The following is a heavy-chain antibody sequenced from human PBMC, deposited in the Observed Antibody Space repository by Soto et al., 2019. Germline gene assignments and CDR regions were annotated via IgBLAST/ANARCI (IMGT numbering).Heavy chain of an antibody. CDR3: ARDRDGYNYFDY. J-gene: IGHJ4*02. CDR2: IYYSGST. CDR1: GGSISSGDYY. D-gene: IGHD5-12*01. V-gene: IGHV4-61*08. Sequence: SATLSLTCTVSGGSISSGDYYWSWIRQPPGKGLEWIGYIYYSGSTNYNPSLKSRVTLSVDTSKHQFSLKVSSVTAADMAVYYCARDRDGYNYFDYWGQGTLVTVSS.